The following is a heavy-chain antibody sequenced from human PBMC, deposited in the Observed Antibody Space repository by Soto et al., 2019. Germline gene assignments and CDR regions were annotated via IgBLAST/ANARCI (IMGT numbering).Heavy chain of an antibody. CDR1: GLNFRSHD. D-gene: IGHD1-1*01. J-gene: IGHJ4*02. Sequence: GGSLRLSCVVSGLNFRSHDMNWVRQPPGKWLEYVANITVSCTSTSFADAVKGRFDTSRDLSQNTVYLEMNHLGLEARAIYYSAVDPNWEWGNSWGPGTLVTVSS. V-gene: IGHV3-23*01. CDR3: AVDPNWEWGNS. CDR2: ITVSCTST.